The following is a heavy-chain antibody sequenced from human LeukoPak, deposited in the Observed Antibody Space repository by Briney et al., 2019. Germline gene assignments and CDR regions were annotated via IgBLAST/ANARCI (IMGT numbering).Heavy chain of an antibody. CDR3: ARVKGGYCSGGSCYLDY. Sequence: PSETLSLTCIVSGGSISSYYWSWIRQPPGKGLEWIGYIYSSGSTNSNPSLKSRVTISVDTSKSQFSLKMTSVTAADTAVYYCARVKGGYCSGGSCYLDYWGQGTLVTVSS. V-gene: IGHV4-4*09. CDR1: GGSISSYY. J-gene: IGHJ4*02. D-gene: IGHD2-15*01. CDR2: IYSSGST.